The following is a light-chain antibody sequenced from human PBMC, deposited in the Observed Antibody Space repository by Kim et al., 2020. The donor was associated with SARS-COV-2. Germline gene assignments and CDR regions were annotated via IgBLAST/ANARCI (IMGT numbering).Light chain of an antibody. V-gene: IGLV3-19*01. Sequence: GRTVRITCQGDTVRRVYANWYQQKPGQAPILIVFHGTQRPSGIPGRFSGAVSGSTASLTLTGAQAEDEGDYYCDSRDSTGDQVVFGGGTQLTVL. CDR2: HGT. CDR3: DSRDSTGDQVV. CDR1: TVRRVY. J-gene: IGLJ2*01.